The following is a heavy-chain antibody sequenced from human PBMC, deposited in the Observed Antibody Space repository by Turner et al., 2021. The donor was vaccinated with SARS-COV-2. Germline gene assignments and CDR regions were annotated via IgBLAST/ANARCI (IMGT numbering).Heavy chain of an antibody. CDR1: GFTFSSYE. D-gene: IGHD3-22*01. CDR2: ISSSGSTI. CDR3: ASQIHGGYYSNWFDP. Sequence: EVQLVESGGGLVQPGGSLRPSSAASGFTFSSYEMNWVRQAPGKGLEWVSYISSSGSTIYYADSVKGRFTISRDNAKNSLYLQMNSLRAEDTAVYYCASQIHGGYYSNWFDPWGQGTLVTVSS. J-gene: IGHJ5*02. V-gene: IGHV3-48*03.